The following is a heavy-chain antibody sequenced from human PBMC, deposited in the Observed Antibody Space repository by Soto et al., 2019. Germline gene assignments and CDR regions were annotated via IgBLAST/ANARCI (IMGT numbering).Heavy chain of an antibody. Sequence: GESLKISSKGSGYSFTSYGISWVRQMPGKGLEWMGRIDPSDSYTNYSPSFQGHVTISADKSISTAYLQWSSLKASDTAMYYCARLLLSRVDFDPWGQGTLVTVSS. CDR1: GYSFTSYG. CDR2: IDPSDSYT. CDR3: ARLLLSRVDFDP. D-gene: IGHD3-16*02. J-gene: IGHJ5*02. V-gene: IGHV5-10-1*01.